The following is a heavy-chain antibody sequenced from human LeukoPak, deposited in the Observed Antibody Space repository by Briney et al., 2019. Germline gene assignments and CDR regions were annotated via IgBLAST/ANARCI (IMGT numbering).Heavy chain of an antibody. V-gene: IGHV4-61*01. D-gene: IGHD1-26*01. CDR3: ARDLPRSPPYYYYMDV. J-gene: IGHJ6*03. CDR2: IYYSGST. Sequence: SETLSLTCSVSGGSITSSRYYWSWIRQPPGKGLEWIGYIYYSGSTNYNPSLKSRVTISVDTSKNQFSLKLSSVTAADTAVYYCARDLPRSPPYYYYMDVWGKGTTVTISS. CDR1: GGSITSSRYY.